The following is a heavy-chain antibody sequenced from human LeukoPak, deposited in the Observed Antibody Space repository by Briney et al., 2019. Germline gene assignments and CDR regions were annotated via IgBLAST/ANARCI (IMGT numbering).Heavy chain of an antibody. D-gene: IGHD3-9*01. V-gene: IGHV4-59*01. CDR2: IYYSGST. CDR3: ARGPHYDILTCYSYYFDY. J-gene: IGHJ4*02. CDR1: GGSISSYY. Sequence: SETLSLTCTVSGGSISSYYWSWIRQPPGKGLEWIGYIYYSGSTNYNPSLKSRVTISVDTSKNQFSLKLSSVTAADTAVYYCARGPHYDILTCYSYYFDYWGQGTLVTVSS.